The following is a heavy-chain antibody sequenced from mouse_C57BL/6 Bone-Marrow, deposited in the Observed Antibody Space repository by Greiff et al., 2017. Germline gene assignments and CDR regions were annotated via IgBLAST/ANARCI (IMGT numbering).Heavy chain of an antibody. V-gene: IGHV1-81*01. CDR2: IYPRSGNT. D-gene: IGHD2-5*01. J-gene: IGHJ1*03. Sequence: QVQLQQSGAELARPGASVKLSCKASGYTFTSYGISWVKQRTGQGLEWIGEIYPRSGNTYYNEKFKGKGTLTADKSSSTAYMELRSLTSEDSAVYFCARWGSNYVDWYFDVWGTGTTVTVSS. CDR3: ARWGSNYVDWYFDV. CDR1: GYTFTSYG.